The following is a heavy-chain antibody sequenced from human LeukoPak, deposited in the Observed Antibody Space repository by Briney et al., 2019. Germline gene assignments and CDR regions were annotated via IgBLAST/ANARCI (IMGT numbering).Heavy chain of an antibody. CDR1: GFTFSSYA. V-gene: IGHV3-23*01. J-gene: IGHJ4*02. CDR2: ISGSGGST. D-gene: IGHD3-16*01. CDR3: AKDLDGGSGRRANFDY. Sequence: GGSLRLSCAVSGFTFSSYAMSWVRQAPGKGLEWVSAISGSGGSTYYADSVKGRFTISRDNSKNTLYLQMNSLRAEDTAVYYCAKDLDGGSGRRANFDYWGQGTLVTVSS.